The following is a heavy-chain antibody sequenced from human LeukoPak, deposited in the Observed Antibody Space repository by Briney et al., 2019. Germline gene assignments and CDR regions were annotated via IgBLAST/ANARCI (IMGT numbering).Heavy chain of an antibody. V-gene: IGHV3-23*01. J-gene: IGHJ4*02. CDR1: GFTFSSYA. Sequence: GGSLRLSCAASGFTFSSYAMSWVRQAPGKGLEWVSAISGSGGSTYYADSVKGRFTISRDNSKNTLYLQMNSLRSDDTAVYYCARVQAPSGEVGDYWGQGTLVTVSS. CDR2: ISGSGGST. D-gene: IGHD1-26*01. CDR3: ARVQAPSGEVGDY.